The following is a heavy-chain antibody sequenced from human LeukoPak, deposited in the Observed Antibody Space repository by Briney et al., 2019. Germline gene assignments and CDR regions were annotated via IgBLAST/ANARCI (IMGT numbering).Heavy chain of an antibody. CDR1: GFSFSGYW. CDR2: VKSDGSEK. Sequence: PGGSLRLSCAASGFSFSGYWMTWVRQAPGKGLEWVANVKSDGSEKYYVDSVKGRLTISRDNAKNSLYLQMNSLRVEDTAVYFCANRGRSWGFDYWGQGTLVTVSS. CDR3: ANRGRSWGFDY. V-gene: IGHV3-7*01. D-gene: IGHD1-14*01. J-gene: IGHJ4*02.